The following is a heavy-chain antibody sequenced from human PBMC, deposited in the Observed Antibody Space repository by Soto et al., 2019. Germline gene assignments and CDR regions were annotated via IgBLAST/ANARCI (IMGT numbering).Heavy chain of an antibody. CDR1: GFTFSSYG. CDR3: ANMGYGDLRHPYYYYGMDV. CDR2: ISYDGSNK. J-gene: IGHJ6*02. D-gene: IGHD4-17*01. V-gene: IGHV3-30*18. Sequence: PGGSLRLSCAASGFTFSSYGMHWVRQAPGKGLEWVAVISYDGSNKYYADSVKGRFTISRDNSKNTLYLQMNSLRAEDTAVYYCANMGYGDLRHPYYYYGMDVWGQGTTVTVSS.